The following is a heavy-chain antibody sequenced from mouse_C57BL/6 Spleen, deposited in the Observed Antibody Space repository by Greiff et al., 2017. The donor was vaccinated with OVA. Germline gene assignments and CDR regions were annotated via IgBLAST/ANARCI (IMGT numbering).Heavy chain of an antibody. CDR1: GYTFTSYW. J-gene: IGHJ4*01. CDR2: IYPGSGST. D-gene: IGHD2-5*01. Sequence: QVQLQQPGAELVKPGASVKMSCKASGYTFTSYWITWVKQRPGQGLEWIGDIYPGSGSTNYNEKFKSKATLTVDTSSSTAYLQLSSLTSEDSAVYYSARDSNLYYYAMDYWGQGTSVTVSS. CDR3: ARDSNLYYYAMDY. V-gene: IGHV1-55*01.